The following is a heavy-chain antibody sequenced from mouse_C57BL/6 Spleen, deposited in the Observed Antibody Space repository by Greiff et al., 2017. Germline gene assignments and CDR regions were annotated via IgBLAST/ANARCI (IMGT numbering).Heavy chain of an antibody. V-gene: IGHV1-59*01. Sequence: QVQLQQPGAELVRPGTSVTLSCKASGYTFTSYWMHWVKQRPGQGLEWIGVIDPSDSYTNYNQKFKGKATLTVDTSSSTAYMQLSSLTSEDSAVYYCARGQGDAMDYWGQGTSVTVSS. CDR1: GYTFTSYW. D-gene: IGHD6-1*01. J-gene: IGHJ4*01. CDR2: IDPSDSYT. CDR3: ARGQGDAMDY.